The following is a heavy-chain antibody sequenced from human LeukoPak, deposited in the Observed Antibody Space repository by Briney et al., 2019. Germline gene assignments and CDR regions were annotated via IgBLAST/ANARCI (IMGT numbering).Heavy chain of an antibody. V-gene: IGHV1-69*01. D-gene: IGHD2/OR15-2a*01. CDR2: IIPIFGTV. J-gene: IGHJ4*02. CDR1: GDTLSSHG. CDR3: ATPWYYGE. Sequence: SVKVSCKASGDTLSSHGFSWVRQAPGQGLEWMGGIIPIFGTVNYAQNFQGRVTITADESTSTAYMDLSSLRSEDTAVYYCATPWYYGEWGQGTLVTVSS.